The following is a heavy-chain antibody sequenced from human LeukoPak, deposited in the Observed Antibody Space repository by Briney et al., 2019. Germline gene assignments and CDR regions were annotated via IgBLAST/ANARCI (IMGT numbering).Heavy chain of an antibody. V-gene: IGHV1-2*02. J-gene: IGHJ3*02. D-gene: IGHD3-22*01. CDR1: GYTFTDYY. CDR2: INCKSGAT. CDR3: ARQPLDYYETLDAFDI. Sequence: RASVKVSCKASGYTFTDYYIHWVRQAPGQGLEWMGWINCKSGATSYAQKFRGRVTMTKDRPIKTAYMELSRLKSDDPAVYYCARQPLDYYETLDAFDIWGQGTVVTVSS.